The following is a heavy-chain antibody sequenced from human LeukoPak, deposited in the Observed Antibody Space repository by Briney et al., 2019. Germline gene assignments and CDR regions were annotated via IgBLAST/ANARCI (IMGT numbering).Heavy chain of an antibody. Sequence: ASVKVSCKASGGTFSSYTISWVRQAPGQGLEWMGGIIPLFGTPDYAQKFQGRVTITADKSTSTAYMELSSLRSEDTAVYYCARGGEFLEDWFDPWGQGTLVTVSS. V-gene: IGHV1-69*06. D-gene: IGHD2-21*01. CDR1: GGTFSSYT. CDR3: ARGGEFLEDWFDP. CDR2: IIPLFGTP. J-gene: IGHJ5*02.